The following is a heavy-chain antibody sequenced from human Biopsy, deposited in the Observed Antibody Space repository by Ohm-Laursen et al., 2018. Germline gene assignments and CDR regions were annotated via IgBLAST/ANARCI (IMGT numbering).Heavy chain of an antibody. Sequence: SETLSLTCAVSGGSISSDYWSWIRQPPGKGLEWIGYIYYSGSTNYNPSLKSRVTISVDTSKNQFSLRLNSVTAADTAVYYWARATNSTGWPYYYFYGMDVWGQGTTVTVSS. J-gene: IGHJ6*02. CDR1: GGSISSDY. D-gene: IGHD2/OR15-2a*01. V-gene: IGHV4-59*01. CDR2: IYYSGST. CDR3: ARATNSTGWPYYYFYGMDV.